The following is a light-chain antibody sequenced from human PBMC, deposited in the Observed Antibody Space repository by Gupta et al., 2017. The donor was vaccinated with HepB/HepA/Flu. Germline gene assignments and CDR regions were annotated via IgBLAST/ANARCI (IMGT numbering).Light chain of an antibody. CDR3: QQDDSTPLT. J-gene: IGKJ4*01. V-gene: IGKV4-1*01. Sequence: DIVMTQSPDSLAVSLGERPTINCKSRQRVLYSSNNKNYLAWYQQKPGQPPKLLIYWASTRESGVPDRFSGSGSGTDFTLTISSLQAEDVAVYYCQQDDSTPLTFGGGTKVEIK. CDR2: WAS. CDR1: QRVLYSSNNKNY.